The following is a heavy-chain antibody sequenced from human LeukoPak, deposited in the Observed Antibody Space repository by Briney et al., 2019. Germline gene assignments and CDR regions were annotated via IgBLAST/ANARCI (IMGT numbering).Heavy chain of an antibody. CDR2: IYPGDSDT. CDR1: GYSFTNYW. J-gene: IGHJ4*02. V-gene: IGHV5-51*01. D-gene: IGHD2-15*01. Sequence: ESLKISCKGSGYSFTNYWIGCVRQMPGKGLEWMGIIYPGDSDTRYSPSFQGQVTVSADNSITTAYLQWSSLKASDTAIYYCARHEDIEVVAYWGRGTLVTVSS. CDR3: ARHEDIEVVAY.